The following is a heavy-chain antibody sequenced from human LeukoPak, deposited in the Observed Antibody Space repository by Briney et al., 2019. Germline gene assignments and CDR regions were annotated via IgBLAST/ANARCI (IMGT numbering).Heavy chain of an antibody. CDR2: IYHSGST. CDR3: ASLSISAHLDY. Sequence: PSETLSLTCTVSGYSISSGYYWGWIRQPPGKGLEWIGSIYHSGSTYYNPSLKSRVTISVDTSKNQFSLKLSSVTAADTAVYYCASLSISAHLDYWGQGTLVTVSS. CDR1: GYSISSGYY. V-gene: IGHV4-38-2*02. D-gene: IGHD6-6*01. J-gene: IGHJ4*02.